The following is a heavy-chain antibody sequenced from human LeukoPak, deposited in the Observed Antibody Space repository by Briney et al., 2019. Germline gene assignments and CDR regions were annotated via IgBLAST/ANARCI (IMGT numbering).Heavy chain of an antibody. CDR1: GFTFSSYW. J-gene: IGHJ4*02. CDR3: ARSPSVEEDYYGSGGHDY. CDR2: IKQDGSEK. V-gene: IGHV3-7*01. D-gene: IGHD3-10*01. Sequence: QPGGSLRLSCAASGFTFSSYWMSWVRQAPGKGLEWVANIKQDGSEKYYVDSVKGRFTISRDNAKNSLYLQMNSLRAEDTAVYYCARSPSVEEDYYGSGGHDYWGQGTLVTVSS.